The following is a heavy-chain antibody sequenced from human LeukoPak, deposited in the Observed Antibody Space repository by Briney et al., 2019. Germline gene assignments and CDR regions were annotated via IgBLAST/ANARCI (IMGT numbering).Heavy chain of an antibody. CDR1: VGSISISSYY. Sequence: SETLSLTCTVSVGSISISSYYWGWIRHPPGKGLEWMGGIYYSGSTNYNPSLKSRVTISVDTSKNQFSLKLSSVTAADTAVYYCARRLRGYSYGLLWFDPWGQGTLVTVSS. CDR2: IYYSGST. V-gene: IGHV4-39*07. J-gene: IGHJ5*02. CDR3: ARRLRGYSYGLLWFDP. D-gene: IGHD5-18*01.